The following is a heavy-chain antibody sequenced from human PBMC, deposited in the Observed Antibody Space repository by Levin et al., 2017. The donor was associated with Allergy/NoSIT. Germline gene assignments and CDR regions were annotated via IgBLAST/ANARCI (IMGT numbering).Heavy chain of an antibody. CDR3: AREDDSSGWSRYQSY. CDR2: INPNSGGT. D-gene: IGHD6-19*01. V-gene: IGHV1-2*02. Sequence: GESLKISCQASGYTFTGYYMHWVRQAPGQGLEWMGWINPNSGGTNYAQKFQGRVTMTRDTSISTAYMELSRLRSDDTAVYYCAREDDSSGWSRYQSYWGQGTLVTVSS. CDR1: GYTFTGYY. J-gene: IGHJ4*02.